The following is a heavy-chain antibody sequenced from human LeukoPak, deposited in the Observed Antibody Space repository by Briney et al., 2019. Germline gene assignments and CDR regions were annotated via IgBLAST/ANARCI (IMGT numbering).Heavy chain of an antibody. Sequence: GGSLRLSCTASGFVFSDYWMSWVRQAPGKGLEWLANINQDGSQTAYVDSVRGRFTVSRDNANNSLYLQMSSLRADDTALYYCARDSTPRYSGYDWVFWGRGTLVTVSS. CDR2: INQDGSQT. J-gene: IGHJ4*02. CDR1: GFVFSDYW. CDR3: ARDSTPRYSGYDWVF. D-gene: IGHD5-12*01. V-gene: IGHV3-7*01.